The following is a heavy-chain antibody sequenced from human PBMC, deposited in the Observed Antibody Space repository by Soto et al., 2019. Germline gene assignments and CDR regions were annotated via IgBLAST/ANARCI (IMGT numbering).Heavy chain of an antibody. J-gene: IGHJ6*02. CDR2: ISYDGSNK. Sequence: QPGGSLRLSCAASGFTFSSYGMHWVRQAPGKGLEWVAVISYDGSNKYYADSVKGRFTISRDNSKNTLYLQMNSLRAEDTAVYYCAKEGGGSWHRYYYYGMDVWGQGTTVTVSS. V-gene: IGHV3-30*18. D-gene: IGHD6-13*01. CDR3: AKEGGGSWHRYYYYGMDV. CDR1: GFTFSSYG.